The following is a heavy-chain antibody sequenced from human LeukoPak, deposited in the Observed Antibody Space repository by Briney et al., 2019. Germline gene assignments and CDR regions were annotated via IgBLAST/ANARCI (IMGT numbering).Heavy chain of an antibody. CDR2: IYFSGTT. D-gene: IGHD3-22*01. J-gene: IGHJ1*01. CDR3: ARLKYYYDSSGYRAEYFQH. V-gene: IGHV4-39*07. CDR1: GGSIGSSSYY. Sequence: SETLSLTCTASGGSIGSSSYYWGWIRQPPGKGLEWIGSIYFSGTTYYNPSLQSRVTISVDTSKNQFSLKLSSVTAADTAVYYCARLKYYYDSSGYRAEYFQHWGQGTLVTVSS.